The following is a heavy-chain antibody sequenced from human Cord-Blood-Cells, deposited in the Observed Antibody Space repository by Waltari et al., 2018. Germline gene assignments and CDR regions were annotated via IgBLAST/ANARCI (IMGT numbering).Heavy chain of an antibody. Sequence: QLQLQESGPGLVKPSETLSLTCTVSGGSISSSSYYWGWIRQPPGKGLEWIGSIYYSVSTYYNPSLKSRVTISVDTSKNQFSLKLSSVTAADTAVYYCARSIGVVINWFDPWGQGTLVTVSS. CDR3: ARSIGVVINWFDP. J-gene: IGHJ5*02. CDR1: GGSISSSSYY. V-gene: IGHV4-39*01. CDR2: IYYSVST. D-gene: IGHD3-3*01.